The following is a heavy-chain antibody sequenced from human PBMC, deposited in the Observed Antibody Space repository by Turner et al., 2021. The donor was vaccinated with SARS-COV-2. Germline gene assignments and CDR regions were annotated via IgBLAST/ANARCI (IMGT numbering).Heavy chain of an antibody. V-gene: IGHV1-2*02. CDR1: VYTFSAYN. CDR3: ARVGGSGWYGS. Sequence: QVQMVQSGTEVKKPGASVKVSCETSVYTFSAYNIHWVRQAPGQGLGWMAWINPKSGDTEFAQKFQGRVTVTRDMSISTAYMGLNNLRSDDTAVYYCARVGGSGWYGSWGQGTLVTVSS. D-gene: IGHD6-19*01. J-gene: IGHJ4*02. CDR2: INPKSGDT.